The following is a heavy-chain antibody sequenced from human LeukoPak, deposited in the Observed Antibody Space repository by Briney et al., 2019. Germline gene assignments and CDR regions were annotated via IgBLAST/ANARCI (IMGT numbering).Heavy chain of an antibody. Sequence: ASVKVSCKASGGTFSSYAISWVRQAPGQGLEWMGGIIPIFGTANYAQKFQGRVTITADESTSTAYMELSSLRSEDTAVYYCARPRITMVRGVIITDAFDIWGQGTMVTVSS. CDR3: ARPRITMVRGVIITDAFDI. D-gene: IGHD3-10*01. V-gene: IGHV1-69*13. J-gene: IGHJ3*02. CDR2: IIPIFGTA. CDR1: GGTFSSYA.